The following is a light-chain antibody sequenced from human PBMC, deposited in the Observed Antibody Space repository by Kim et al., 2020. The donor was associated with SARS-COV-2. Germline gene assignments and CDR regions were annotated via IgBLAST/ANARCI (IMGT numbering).Light chain of an antibody. CDR1: QSVSSY. CDR3: QQRSNWPLT. J-gene: IGKJ4*01. Sequence: LSPGERVNVTSRARQSVSSYLAWYQQKPGQDHRLLTYHASNRATGIPARFSGGGSGTDFSLTISSLEPEDFAVYYCQQRSNWPLTFGGGTKGEIK. V-gene: IGKV3-11*01. CDR2: HAS.